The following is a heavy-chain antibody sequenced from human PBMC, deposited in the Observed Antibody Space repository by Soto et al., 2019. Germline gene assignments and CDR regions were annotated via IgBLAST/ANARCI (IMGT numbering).Heavy chain of an antibody. V-gene: IGHV3-72*01. CDR3: VRVIGGAHFDY. D-gene: IGHD2-21*01. J-gene: IGHJ4*02. CDR1: GFTLSDHY. CDR2: SRDKSNSYTT. Sequence: PGGSLRLSCAASGFTLSDHYIDWVRQAPGKGLEWVGRSRDKSNSYTTEYAASVKGRFTISRDDSKNSLNLKMNSLKPEDTAVYYCVRVIGGAHFDYWGQGALVTVSS.